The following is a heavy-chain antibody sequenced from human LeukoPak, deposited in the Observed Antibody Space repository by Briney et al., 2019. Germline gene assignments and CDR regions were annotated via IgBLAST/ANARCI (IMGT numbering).Heavy chain of an antibody. J-gene: IGHJ4*02. D-gene: IGHD3-22*01. CDR1: GYTFTSYY. CDR3: ARDGHYYGSSGYFAPSEYFDY. Sequence: ASVKVSCKASGYTFTSYYMHWVRQAPGQGLEWMGIINPSGGSTSYAQKFQGRVTMTRDTSTSTVYMELSSLRSEDTAVYYCARDGHYYGSSGYFAPSEYFDYWGQGTLVTVSS. V-gene: IGHV1-46*01. CDR2: INPSGGST.